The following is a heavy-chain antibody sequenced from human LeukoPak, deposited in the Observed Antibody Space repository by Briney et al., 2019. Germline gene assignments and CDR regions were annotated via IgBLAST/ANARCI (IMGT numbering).Heavy chain of an antibody. D-gene: IGHD2-15*01. Sequence: GGSLRPSCAASGFTFSSYSMNWVRQAPGKGLEWVSSISSSSSYIYYADSVKGRFTISRDNAKNSLYLQMNSLGAEDTAVYYCARGYCSGGSCLDYWGQGTLVTVSS. V-gene: IGHV3-21*01. J-gene: IGHJ4*02. CDR3: ARGYCSGGSCLDY. CDR1: GFTFSSYS. CDR2: ISSSSSYI.